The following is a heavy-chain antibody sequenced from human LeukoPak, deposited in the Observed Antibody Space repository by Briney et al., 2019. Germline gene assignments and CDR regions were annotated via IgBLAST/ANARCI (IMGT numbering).Heavy chain of an antibody. J-gene: IGHJ4*02. Sequence: ASVKVSCKASGYTFTGYYIHWVRQAPGQGLEWMGWINPNSGGTNYAQKFQGRVTMTSDTSTSTAYMELSSLTSDDTAVYYCARADSSLRLYHFDYWGQGTLVIVSS. CDR2: INPNSGGT. D-gene: IGHD6-6*01. CDR1: GYTFTGYY. V-gene: IGHV1-2*02. CDR3: ARADSSLRLYHFDY.